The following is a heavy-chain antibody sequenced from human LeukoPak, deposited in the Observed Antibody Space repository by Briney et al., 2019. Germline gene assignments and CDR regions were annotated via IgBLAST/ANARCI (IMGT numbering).Heavy chain of an antibody. CDR3: ARDGEMPTIYFDY. D-gene: IGHD5-24*01. V-gene: IGHV3-7*01. J-gene: IGHJ4*02. CDR2: IKQDGSEK. Sequence: GSLRLSCAVSGFTFSSHWMSWVRQAPGKGLEWVANIKQDGSEKYYVDSVKGRFTISRDNAKKSLFLQMNSLRAEDTAVNYCARDGEMPTIYFDYWGQGTLVTVSS. CDR1: GFTFSSHW.